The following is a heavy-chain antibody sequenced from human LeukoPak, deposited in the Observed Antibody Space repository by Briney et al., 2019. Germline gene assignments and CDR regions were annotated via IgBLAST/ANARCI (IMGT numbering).Heavy chain of an antibody. CDR2: IIPIFGTT. CDR3: ARGDSGYDYGFDN. D-gene: IGHD5-12*01. Sequence: SVKVSCKASGGTFSSHGISWVRQAPGQGLEWVGGIIPIFGTTNYAQKFQGGVTITTDESTRTGYMELRSLRSDDTAVYYCARGDSGYDYGFDNWGQGTLVTVSS. CDR1: GGTFSSHG. V-gene: IGHV1-69*05. J-gene: IGHJ4*02.